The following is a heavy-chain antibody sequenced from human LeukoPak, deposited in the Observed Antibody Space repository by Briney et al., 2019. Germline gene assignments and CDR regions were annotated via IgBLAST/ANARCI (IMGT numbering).Heavy chain of an antibody. CDR2: ISSSGSTI. CDR1: GFTFSSYE. Sequence: GGSLRLSCAASGFTFSSYEMNWVRQAPGKGLEWVSYISSSGSTIYYADSVKGRFTISRDNAKTSLYLQMNSLRAEDTAVYYCARDTPGIAVAGDFDYWGQGTLVTVSS. V-gene: IGHV3-48*03. J-gene: IGHJ4*02. D-gene: IGHD6-19*01. CDR3: ARDTPGIAVAGDFDY.